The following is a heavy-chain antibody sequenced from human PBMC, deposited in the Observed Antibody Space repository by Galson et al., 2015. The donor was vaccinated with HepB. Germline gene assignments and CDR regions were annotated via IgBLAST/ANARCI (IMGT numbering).Heavy chain of an antibody. CDR2: IYYSGST. CDR1: GGSISSYY. D-gene: IGHD3-10*01. Sequence: SETLSLTCTVSGGSISSYYWSWIRQPPGKGLEWIGHIYYSGSTNYNPSLKSRVTISVDTSKNQFSLKLSSVTAADTAVYYCARQGGYYGSGSSGEFDYWGQGTLVTVSS. J-gene: IGHJ4*02. CDR3: ARQGGYYGSGSSGEFDY. V-gene: IGHV4-59*08.